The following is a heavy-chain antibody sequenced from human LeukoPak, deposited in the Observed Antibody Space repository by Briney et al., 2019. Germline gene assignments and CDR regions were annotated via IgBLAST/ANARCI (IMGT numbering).Heavy chain of an antibody. CDR2: INPDGSST. Sequence: GGSLRPPCAPPGFTLTNSWMNWARQPQGKGRGWVSRINPDGSSTRYADSVKGRFTISRDNAKNTLYLQMNSLRAEDTAVYYCARDQGGPRDYWGQGSLVTVSS. CDR3: ARDQGGPRDY. J-gene: IGHJ4*02. CDR1: GFTLTNSW. D-gene: IGHD3-16*01. V-gene: IGHV3-74*01.